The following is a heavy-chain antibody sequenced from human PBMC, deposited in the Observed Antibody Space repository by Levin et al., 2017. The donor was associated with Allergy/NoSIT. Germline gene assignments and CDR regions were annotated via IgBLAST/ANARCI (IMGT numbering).Heavy chain of an antibody. CDR2: IVFDGNDQ. CDR1: GFQFCLYG. V-gene: IGHV3-30*18. Sequence: PGGSLRLSCAASGFQFCLYGMHWVRQAPGKGLEWVALIVFDGNDQYYADSVKGRFTISRDNSKNTLYLQMSSLRENDTAIYYCAKRGYCSGNTCQSHDAIYVWGQGTLVIVSS. D-gene: IGHD2-15*01. CDR3: AKRGYCSGNTCQSHDAIYV. J-gene: IGHJ3*01.